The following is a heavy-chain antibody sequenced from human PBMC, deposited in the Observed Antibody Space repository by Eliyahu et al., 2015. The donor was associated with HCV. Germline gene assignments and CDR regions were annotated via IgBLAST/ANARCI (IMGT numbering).Heavy chain of an antibody. CDR1: GFSLSTSGVG. CDR3: AHTLRPLNFFDPSFXYFDY. CDR2: IYWHYDK. V-gene: IGHV2-5*01. D-gene: IGHD5-12*01. Sequence: QITLKESGPTLVKPTQTLTLTCTFSGFSLSTSGVGVGWIRQPPGKALEWLALIYWHYDKRFSPSLKSRLTITKDTSKNQVVLTMTNMDPVDTATYFCAHTLRPLNFFDPSFXYFDYWGQGTLVTVSS. J-gene: IGHJ4*02.